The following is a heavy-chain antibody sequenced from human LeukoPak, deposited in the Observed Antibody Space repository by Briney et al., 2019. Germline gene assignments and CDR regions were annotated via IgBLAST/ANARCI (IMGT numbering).Heavy chain of an antibody. CDR2: INPNSGGT. J-gene: IGHJ6*02. D-gene: IGHD4-17*01. CDR1: GYTFSGHY. V-gene: IGHV1-2*04. CDR3: ARDPIDYGDYDYYYYGMDV. Sequence: ASVKVSCKASGYTFSGHYLHWVRQAPGQGLEWMGWINPNSGGTNYAQKFQGWVTMTRDTSISTAYMELSRLRSDDTAVYYCARDPIDYGDYDYYYYGMDVWGQGTTVTVSS.